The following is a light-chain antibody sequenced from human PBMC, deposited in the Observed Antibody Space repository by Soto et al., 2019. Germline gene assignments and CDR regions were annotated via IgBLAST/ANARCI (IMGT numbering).Light chain of an antibody. CDR3: CSYTRSGTLI. Sequence: QSALTQPASVSGSPGQSITISCVGTSSDIGDYNYVSWYQQHLGKVPKVIIYDVSNRPSGVSYRFSATKSGNTASLTISGLQAEDEADYYCCSYTRSGTLIFGTGTKLTVL. V-gene: IGLV2-14*01. CDR2: DVS. J-gene: IGLJ1*01. CDR1: SSDIGDYNY.